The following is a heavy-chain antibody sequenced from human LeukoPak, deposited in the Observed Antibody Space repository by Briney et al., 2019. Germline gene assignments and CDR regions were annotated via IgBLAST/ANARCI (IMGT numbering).Heavy chain of an antibody. CDR2: ISSSGSTI. V-gene: IGHV3-48*04. CDR1: GFIFSNYG. J-gene: IGHJ4*02. CDR3: ASPPMYSSSSVYFDY. Sequence: GRSLRLSCVASGFIFSNYGMHWVRQAPGKGLEWVSYISSSGSTIYYADSVKGRFTISRDNAKNSLYLQMNSLRAEDTAVYYCASPPMYSSSSVYFDYWGQGTLVTVSS. D-gene: IGHD6-6*01.